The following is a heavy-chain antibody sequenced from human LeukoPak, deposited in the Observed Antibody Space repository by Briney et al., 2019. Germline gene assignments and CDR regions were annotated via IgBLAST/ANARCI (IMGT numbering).Heavy chain of an antibody. D-gene: IGHD6-19*01. J-gene: IGHJ4*02. CDR3: ATDQTPSTIAVPGTVFDY. V-gene: IGHV1-2*02. CDR2: INPNSGGT. Sequence: ASVKVSCKASGYTFTGYYMHWVRQAPGQGLEWMGWINPNSGGTNYAQKFQGRVTMTRDTSISTAYMGLSRLRSDDTAVYYCATDQTPSTIAVPGTVFDYWGQGTLVPVSS. CDR1: GYTFTGYY.